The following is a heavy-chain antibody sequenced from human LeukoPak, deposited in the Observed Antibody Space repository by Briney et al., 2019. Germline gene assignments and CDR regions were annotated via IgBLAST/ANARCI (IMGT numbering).Heavy chain of an antibody. CDR2: IIPIFGTA. CDR1: GGTFSSYA. D-gene: IGHD3-9*01. CDR3: ATATRYFDWLLPLDY. Sequence: SVKVSCKASGGTFSSYAISWVRQAPGQGLEWMGGIIPIFGTANYAQKFQGRVTITADESTRTAYMEMSSLRSEDTGVYYCATATRYFDWLLPLDYWGQGTLVTVSS. J-gene: IGHJ4*02. V-gene: IGHV1-69*13.